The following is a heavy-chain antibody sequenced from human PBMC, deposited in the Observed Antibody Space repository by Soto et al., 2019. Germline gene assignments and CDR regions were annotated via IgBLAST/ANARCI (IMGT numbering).Heavy chain of an antibody. CDR3: ARTNIIRYFLGGPPEYFDY. Sequence: GGSLRLSCAASGFTFSSYSMNWVRQAPGKGLEWVSSISSSSSYIYYADSVKGRFTISRDNAKNSLYLQMNSLRAEDTAVYYCARTNIIRYFLGGPPEYFDYWGQGTLVTVSS. V-gene: IGHV3-21*01. D-gene: IGHD3-9*01. CDR1: GFTFSSYS. J-gene: IGHJ4*02. CDR2: ISSSSSYI.